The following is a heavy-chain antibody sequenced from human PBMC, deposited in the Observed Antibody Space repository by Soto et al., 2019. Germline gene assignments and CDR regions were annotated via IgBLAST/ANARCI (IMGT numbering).Heavy chain of an antibody. CDR1: GDVFRSYG. CDR2: IIPISGTT. J-gene: IGHJ6*02. CDR3: ARVRCFNGLCHTAYYGMGV. V-gene: IGHV1-69*13. D-gene: IGHD2-8*01. Sequence: GASVKVSCKASGDVFRSYGINWVRQAPGQGLEWMGGIIPISGTTNYAQKFQGRVAITADESTDTVYMELSRLRSEDTAVYFCARVRCFNGLCHTAYYGMGVWGQGPTVTVSS.